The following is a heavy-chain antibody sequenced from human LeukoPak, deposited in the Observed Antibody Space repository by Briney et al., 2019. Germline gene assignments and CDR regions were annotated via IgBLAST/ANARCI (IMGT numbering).Heavy chain of an antibody. CDR2: IYSGGST. CDR3: ARGVVPAAPFDY. Sequence: GGSLRLSCAASGFTVSSNYMSWVRQAPGKGLEWVSVIYSGGSTYYADSVKGRFTISRDNSKNTLYLQMNSLRAEDTAVYYCARGVVPAAPFDYWGQGILVTVSS. J-gene: IGHJ4*02. V-gene: IGHV3-66*01. CDR1: GFTVSSNY. D-gene: IGHD2-2*01.